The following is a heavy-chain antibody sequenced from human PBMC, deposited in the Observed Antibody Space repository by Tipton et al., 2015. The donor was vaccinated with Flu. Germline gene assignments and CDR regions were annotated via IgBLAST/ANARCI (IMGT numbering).Heavy chain of an antibody. CDR1: GFTFSSYG. V-gene: IGHV3-33*01. Sequence: SLRLSCAASGFTFSSYGMHWVRQAPGKGLEWVAVIWYDGSNKYYADSVKGRFTISRDNSKNTLYLQMNSLRAEDTAVYYCAREVAELELEDWYFDLWGRGTLVTVSS. J-gene: IGHJ2*01. CDR3: AREVAELELEDWYFDL. D-gene: IGHD1-7*01. CDR2: IWYDGSNK.